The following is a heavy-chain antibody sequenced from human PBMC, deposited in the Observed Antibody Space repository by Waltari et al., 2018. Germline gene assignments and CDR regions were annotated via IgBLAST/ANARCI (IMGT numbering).Heavy chain of an antibody. CDR2: IYYSGST. D-gene: IGHD6-19*01. Sequence: QLQLQESGPGLVKPSETLSLTCTVSGGSISSSSYYWGWIRQPPGKGLEWIGSIYYSGSTDYNPSLKSRVTISVDTSKNQFSLKLSSVTAADTAVYYCARHLYRGAVAPFDYWGQGTLVTVSS. CDR3: ARHLYRGAVAPFDY. V-gene: IGHV4-39*01. J-gene: IGHJ4*02. CDR1: GGSISSSSYY.